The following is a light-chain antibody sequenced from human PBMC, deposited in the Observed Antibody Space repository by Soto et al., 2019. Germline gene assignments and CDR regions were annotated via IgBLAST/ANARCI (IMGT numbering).Light chain of an antibody. CDR2: AAS. CDR1: QSIISY. Sequence: DIQMTQSPSSLSASVGDRVTITCRASQSIISYLNWYQQKPGKAPKLLIYAASSLQSGVPSRFRGSGSGSDFTLTISSLQPEDFATYCCKQSFSNPPTLGQGTKLEI. CDR3: KQSFSNPPT. V-gene: IGKV1-39*01. J-gene: IGKJ2*01.